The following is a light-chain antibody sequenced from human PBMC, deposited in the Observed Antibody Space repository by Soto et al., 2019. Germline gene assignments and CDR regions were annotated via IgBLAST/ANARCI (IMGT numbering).Light chain of an antibody. CDR2: NAS. CDR1: QSVSSNF. V-gene: IGKV3-20*01. CDR3: QQYSTSSSRYT. Sequence: EIVLTQSPGTLSLSPGERATLFCRASQSVSSNFLAWSQQKPGQAPRLLIYNASRRAAGIPDRFSGSGSGTDFTLTTSRLESEDFAVYYCQQYSTSSSRYTFGKGTKLVIK. J-gene: IGKJ2*01.